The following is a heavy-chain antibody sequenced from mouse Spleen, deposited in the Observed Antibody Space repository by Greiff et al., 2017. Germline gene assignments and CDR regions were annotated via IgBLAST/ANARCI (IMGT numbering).Heavy chain of an antibody. D-gene: IGHD2-12*01. CDR1: GYTFTSYW. Sequence: QVQLQQSGAELAKPGASVKMSCKASGYTFTSYWMHWVKQRPGQGLEWIGYINPSTGYTEYNQKFKDKATLTADKSSSTAYMQLSSLTSEDSAVYYCARLRRVPYFDYWGQGTTLTVSS. CDR2: INPSTGYT. V-gene: IGHV1-7*01. CDR3: ARLRRVPYFDY. J-gene: IGHJ2*01.